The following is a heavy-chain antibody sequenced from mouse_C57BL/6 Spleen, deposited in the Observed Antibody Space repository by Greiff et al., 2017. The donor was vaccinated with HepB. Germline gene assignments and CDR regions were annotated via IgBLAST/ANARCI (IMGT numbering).Heavy chain of an antibody. J-gene: IGHJ3*01. CDR3: AIDGYYTFFAY. D-gene: IGHD2-3*01. CDR2: IDPSDSYT. CDR1: GYTFTSYW. V-gene: IGHV1-59*01. Sequence: VQLQQPGAELVRPGTSVKLSCKASGYTFTSYWMHWVKQRPGQGLEWIGVIDPSDSYTNYNQKFKGKATLTVDTSSSTAYMQLSSLTSEDSAVYYCAIDGYYTFFAYWGQGTLVTVSA.